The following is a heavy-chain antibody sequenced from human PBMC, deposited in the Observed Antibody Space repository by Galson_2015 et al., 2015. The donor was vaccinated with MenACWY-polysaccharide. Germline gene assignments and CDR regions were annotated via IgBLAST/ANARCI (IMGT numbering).Heavy chain of an antibody. V-gene: IGHV1-8*01. D-gene: IGHD2/OR15-2a*01. CDR3: ARRTSRGNPDGYLDY. CDR1: GYNFNSYD. Sequence: SVKVSCKASGYNFNSYDINWVRQATGQGLEWMGWMNPNSGNTGYTQKLQGRVTMTRDTSINTAYMELSSLTSEDTAVYYCARRTSRGNPDGYLDYWGHGTQVTVSS. CDR2: MNPNSGNT. J-gene: IGHJ4*01.